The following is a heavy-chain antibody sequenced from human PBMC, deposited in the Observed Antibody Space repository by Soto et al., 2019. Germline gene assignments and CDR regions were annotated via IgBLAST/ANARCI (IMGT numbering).Heavy chain of an antibody. CDR1: GSTFSNFE. CDR2: ITSSGNTM. CDR3: ASGFVYRYGNWFDS. J-gene: IGHJ5*01. V-gene: IGHV3-48*03. D-gene: IGHD5-18*01. Sequence: SLRLSCAASGSTFSNFEMNWVRQAPGKGLEWISYITSSGNTMHYTDSVKGRFSISRDNAKSSLYLQMDSLRAEDTAVYYCASGFVYRYGNWFDSRCQGILGT.